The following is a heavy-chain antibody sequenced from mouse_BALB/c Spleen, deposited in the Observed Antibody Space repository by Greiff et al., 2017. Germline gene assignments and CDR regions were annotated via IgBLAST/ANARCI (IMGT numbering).Heavy chain of an antibody. J-gene: IGHJ3*01. CDR3: ARLPFFAY. CDR1: GFTFSSFG. V-gene: IGHV5-17*02. CDR2: ISSGSSTI. Sequence: VQLKESGGGLVQPGGSRKLSCAASGFTFSSFGMHWVRQAPEKGLEWVAYISSGSSTIYYADTVKGRFTISRDNPKNTLFLQMTSLRSEDTAMYYCARLPFFAYWGQGTLVTVSA.